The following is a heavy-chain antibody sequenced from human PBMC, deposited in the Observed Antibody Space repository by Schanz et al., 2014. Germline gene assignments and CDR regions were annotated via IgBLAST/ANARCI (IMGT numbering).Heavy chain of an antibody. CDR3: ARDHPHRGVTGYYNDV. CDR1: GFTFSSNW. D-gene: IGHD3-9*01. CDR2: IRPDGSDQ. V-gene: IGHV3-7*01. Sequence: EVQLVESGGGLVQPGGSLRLSCAASGFTFSSNWMNWVRQAPGKGLEWVAIIRPDGSDQHYVDSVKGRFTISRDNAKNSLYLQMNSLRDEDTAVYYCARDHPHRGVTGYYNDVWGQGTSVTVSS. J-gene: IGHJ6*02.